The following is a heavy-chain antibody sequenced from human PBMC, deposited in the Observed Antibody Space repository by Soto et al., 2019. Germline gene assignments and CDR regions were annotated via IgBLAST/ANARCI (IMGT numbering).Heavy chain of an antibody. J-gene: IGHJ4*02. CDR1: GYTFSTFW. Sequence: GESLKISCQCSGYTFSTFWIGWVRQLPGQGLEWMGIIYPGDHETRYSPSFLGKVTISAEKSINTAYLQWSSLEASDSAFYFCARSPRIIPCFDVCGQLALFTAS. V-gene: IGHV5-51*01. CDR2: IYPGDHET. CDR3: ARSPRIIPCFDV.